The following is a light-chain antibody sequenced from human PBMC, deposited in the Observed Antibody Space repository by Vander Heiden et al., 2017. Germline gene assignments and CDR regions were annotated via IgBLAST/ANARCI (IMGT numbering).Light chain of an antibody. CDR1: SSDVGAYNY. Sequence: QSALTQPPSASGSPGQSVTLSCTGTSSDVGAYNYVTWYQQHPGKAPKVMIDEVTKRPSGVPDRFSGSKSGNAASLTVAGLQAEDEADYYCSSYAGSNTAIFGGGTKLTVL. CDR3: SSYAGSNTAI. CDR2: EVT. V-gene: IGLV2-8*01. J-gene: IGLJ2*01.